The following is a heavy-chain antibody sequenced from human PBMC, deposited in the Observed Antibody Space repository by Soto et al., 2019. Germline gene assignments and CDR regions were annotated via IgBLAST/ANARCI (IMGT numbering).Heavy chain of an antibody. D-gene: IGHD3-3*01. Sequence: PGGSLRLSCAASGFTFNSYAMHWVRQAPGKGLEWMAIISYDGTDKYYADSVKGRFTISRDHSKNTLYLQMSSLRAEDTAVYYCARGGREWLLAYYYYGKDVWGQGTTVTVSS. CDR2: ISYDGTDK. CDR3: ARGGREWLLAYYYYGKDV. V-gene: IGHV3-30*03. CDR1: GFTFNSYA. J-gene: IGHJ6*02.